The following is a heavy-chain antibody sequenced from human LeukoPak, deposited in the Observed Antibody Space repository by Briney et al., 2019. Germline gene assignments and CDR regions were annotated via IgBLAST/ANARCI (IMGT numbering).Heavy chain of an antibody. CDR3: ARENYDSSGYYLYYFDY. CDR2: ISAYNGNT. J-gene: IGHJ4*02. D-gene: IGHD3-22*01. V-gene: IGHV1-18*01. CDR1: GYTFTSYG. Sequence: GASVKVSCKASGYTFTSYGISWGRQAPGQGLEWMGWISAYNGNTNYAQKLQGRVTMTTDTSTSTAYMELRSLRSDDTAVYYCARENYDSSGYYLYYFDYWGQGTLVTVSS.